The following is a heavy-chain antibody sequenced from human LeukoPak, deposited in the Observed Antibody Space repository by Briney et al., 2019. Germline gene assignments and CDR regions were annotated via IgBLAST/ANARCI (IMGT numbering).Heavy chain of an antibody. CDR3: ARVTGYTIEDYFDY. D-gene: IGHD3-9*01. J-gene: IGHJ4*02. Sequence: SETLSPTCTVSGGSISSYYWSWIRQPPGKGLEWIGYIYYSGSTNYNPSLKSRVTISVKTSKNQFSLKLRSVTAADTAVYYCARVTGYTIEDYFDYWGQGTLVTASS. CDR2: IYYSGST. V-gene: IGHV4-59*01. CDR1: GGSISSYY.